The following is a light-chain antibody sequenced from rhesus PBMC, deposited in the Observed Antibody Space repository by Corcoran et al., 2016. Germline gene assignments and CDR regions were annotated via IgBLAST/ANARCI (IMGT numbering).Light chain of an antibody. CDR1: ENVNNY. Sequence: DIQMTQSPSSLSASVGDRVTITCRASENVNNYLNWYQQKPGKAPKLLIYKASTLQSGVPSRFSGSGYGTDYTFPISSLQPEDVATYYCQHSYGTPTFGQGSKVEIK. CDR3: QHSYGTPT. CDR2: KAS. J-gene: IGKJ1*01. V-gene: IGKV1-74*01.